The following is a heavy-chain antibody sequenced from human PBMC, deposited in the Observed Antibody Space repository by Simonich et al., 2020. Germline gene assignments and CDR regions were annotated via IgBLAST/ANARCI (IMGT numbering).Heavy chain of an antibody. D-gene: IGHD2-21*01. CDR1: GYTFTGYY. CDR3: ARNGLVGILKAFDI. J-gene: IGHJ3*02. CDR2: HNHNSGGT. Sequence: QVQLVQSGAEVKKPGASVKVSCKASGYTFTGYYMHWVRQAPGQGLEWMGGHNHNSGGTNSGQKFQGRVTMTRDTSISTAYMELSRLRSDDTAVYYCARNGLVGILKAFDIWGQGTMVTVSS. V-gene: IGHV1-2*02.